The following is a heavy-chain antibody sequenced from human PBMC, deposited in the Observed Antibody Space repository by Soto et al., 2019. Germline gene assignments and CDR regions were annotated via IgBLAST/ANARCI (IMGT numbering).Heavy chain of an antibody. Sequence: QVQLQQWGAGLLKPSETLSLTCAVYGGSFSGYYWSWIRQPPGKGLEWIGEINHSGSTNYNPSLKSRVTISVDTSKNQFSLKLSSVTAADTAVYYCARGPYGDCDSGWCYYSYGMDVWGQGTTVTVSS. D-gene: IGHD2-21*02. J-gene: IGHJ6*02. CDR2: INHSGST. CDR3: ARGPYGDCDSGWCYYSYGMDV. CDR1: GGSFSGYY. V-gene: IGHV4-34*01.